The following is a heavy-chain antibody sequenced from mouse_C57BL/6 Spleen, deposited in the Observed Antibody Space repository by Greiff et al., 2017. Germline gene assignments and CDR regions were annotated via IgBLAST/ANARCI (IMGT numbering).Heavy chain of an antibody. CDR1: GFTFSDYG. CDR2: ISSGSSTI. V-gene: IGHV5-17*01. CDR3: ARRPGTNYFDY. D-gene: IGHD3-3*01. J-gene: IGHJ2*01. Sequence: VQLKESGGGLVKPGGSLKLSCAASGFTFSDYGMHWVRQAPEKGLEWVAYISSGSSTIYYADTVKGRFTISRDNAKNTLFLQMTSLRSEDTAMYYCARRPGTNYFDYWGQGTTLTVSS.